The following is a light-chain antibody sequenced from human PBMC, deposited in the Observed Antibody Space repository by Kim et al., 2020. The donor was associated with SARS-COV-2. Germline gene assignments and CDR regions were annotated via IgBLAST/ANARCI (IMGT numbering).Light chain of an antibody. CDR1: KLGENY. J-gene: IGLJ1*01. V-gene: IGLV3-1*01. CDR3: QAWDRSSSLHV. Sequence: SYELTQPPSVSVSPGQTANITCSGDKLGENYAFWYLQKPGQSPVLVIFQDTKRPSGIPERFSGSNSGNTATLTISGTQAMDEADYYCQAWDRSSSLHVFGTGTKVTVL. CDR2: QDT.